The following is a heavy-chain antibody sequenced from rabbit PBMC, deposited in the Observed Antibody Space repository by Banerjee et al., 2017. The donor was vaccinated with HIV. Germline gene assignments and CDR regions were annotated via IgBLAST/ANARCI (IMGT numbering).Heavy chain of an antibody. D-gene: IGHD4-2*01. V-gene: IGHV1S45*01. CDR3: ARPRYAGNTGNNYGFGL. J-gene: IGHJ4*01. CDR1: GFDFSNYG. CDR2: IYAGSSGST. Sequence: QEQLEESGGGLVTPGGNLTLTCKASGFDFSNYGVSWVRQAPGKGLEWIACIYAGSSGSTYYATCAKGRFTISKTSSTTVTLQMTSLTAADTATYFCARPRYAGNTGNNYGFGLRGPGTLVTVS.